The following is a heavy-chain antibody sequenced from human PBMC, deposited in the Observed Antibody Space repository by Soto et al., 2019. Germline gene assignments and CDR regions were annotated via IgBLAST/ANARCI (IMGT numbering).Heavy chain of an antibody. CDR3: AREWIAAAGDYYGMDV. J-gene: IGHJ6*02. V-gene: IGHV3-13*01. Sequence: EVQLVESGGGLVQPGGSLRLSCAASGFTFSSYDMHWVRQATGKGLEWVSAIGTAGDTYYPGSVKGRFTISRENAKNSLYLQMNSLRAGDTAVYYCAREWIAAAGDYYGMDVWGQGTTVTVSS. CDR1: GFTFSSYD. CDR2: IGTAGDT. D-gene: IGHD6-13*01.